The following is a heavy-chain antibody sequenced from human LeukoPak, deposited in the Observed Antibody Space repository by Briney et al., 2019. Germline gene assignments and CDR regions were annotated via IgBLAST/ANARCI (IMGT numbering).Heavy chain of an antibody. Sequence: PSETLSLTCSVSGGSVSSYYWSWIRQSPGKGLEWIGYIHNSGRTNYNPSLKSRVTISVDTSKNQFSLKLSSVTAADTAVYYCARLEPNLTTVVTLGAFDIWGQGRMVTVSS. V-gene: IGHV4-59*08. CDR1: GGSVSSYY. D-gene: IGHD4-23*01. CDR3: ARLEPNLTTVVTLGAFDI. CDR2: IHNSGRT. J-gene: IGHJ3*02.